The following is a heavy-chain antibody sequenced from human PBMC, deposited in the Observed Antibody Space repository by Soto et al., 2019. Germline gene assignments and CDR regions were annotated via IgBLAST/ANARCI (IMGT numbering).Heavy chain of an antibody. CDR2: IDPADSET. V-gene: IGHV5-51*01. CDR1: GYSFTSYW. CDR3: ARQNSYGQWSTYFDY. D-gene: IGHD5-18*01. Sequence: EVQLVQSGAEVKEPGESLKISCKGFGYSFTSYWIGWVRQMPGKGLEWMGVIDPADSETRYSPSFQGQVTISADKSINTAYLQWSSLRASDTAMYYCARQNSYGQWSTYFDYWGQKTLVTVSS. J-gene: IGHJ4*02.